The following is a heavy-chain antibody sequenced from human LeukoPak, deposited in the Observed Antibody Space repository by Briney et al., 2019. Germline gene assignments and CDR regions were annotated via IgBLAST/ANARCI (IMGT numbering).Heavy chain of an antibody. CDR1: GFTFSRYG. CDR2: IYSDVSNK. D-gene: IGHD3-3*01. V-gene: IGHV3-33*01. CDR3: ARDLKSGYMDS. Sequence: GRSLRLSCAASGFTFSRYGIHWVRQAPGKGLEWVGVIYSDVSNKYFIDSVKGRFTISRDNSKNTVFLQMDRLRVDDTAVYYCARDLKSGYMDSWGQGTLVTVSS. J-gene: IGHJ4*02.